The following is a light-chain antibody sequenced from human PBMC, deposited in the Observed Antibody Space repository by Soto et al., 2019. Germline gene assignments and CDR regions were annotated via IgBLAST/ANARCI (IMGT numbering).Light chain of an antibody. J-gene: IGKJ4*01. CDR1: HRVSSY. Sequence: EIVMTQSPATLSVSPGERATLSCRASHRVSSYLAWYQQKPGQAPRLLTYGTSTRAAGIPARFSGSGSGTEFTPTISSLQSEDFAVYYCQQYNNWPLTFGAGTKVEIK. CDR2: GTS. V-gene: IGKV3-15*01. CDR3: QQYNNWPLT.